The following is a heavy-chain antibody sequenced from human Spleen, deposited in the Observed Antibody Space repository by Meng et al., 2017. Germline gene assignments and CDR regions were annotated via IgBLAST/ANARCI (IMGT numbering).Heavy chain of an antibody. D-gene: IGHD4-17*01. CDR2: IYWNDDK. CDR1: GFSLSTSGVG. Sequence: QIPVNESGPTLVDPTQTLTLTCTFSGFSLSTSGVGVGWIRQPPGRALEWLALIYWNDDKRYSPSLKNRLTITRDTSKNQVVLTMTNMDPVDTATYYCAHTVGAVDYWGQGTLVTVSS. J-gene: IGHJ4*02. CDR3: AHTVGAVDY. V-gene: IGHV2-5*01.